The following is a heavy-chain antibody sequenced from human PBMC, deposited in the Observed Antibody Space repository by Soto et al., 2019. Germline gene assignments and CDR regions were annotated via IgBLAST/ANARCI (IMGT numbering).Heavy chain of an antibody. CDR2: IIPIFGTA. V-gene: IGHV1-69*13. D-gene: IGHD3-22*01. J-gene: IGHJ5*02. CDR1: GGTFSSYA. CDR3: ARATYYYDSNPPPPPPERGWFDP. Sequence: GASVKVSCKASGGTFSSYAISWVRQAPGQGLEWMGGIIPIFGTANYAQKFQGRVTIIADESTSTAYMELSSLRSEDTAVYYCARATYYYDSNPPPPPPERGWFDPWGQGTLVTVS.